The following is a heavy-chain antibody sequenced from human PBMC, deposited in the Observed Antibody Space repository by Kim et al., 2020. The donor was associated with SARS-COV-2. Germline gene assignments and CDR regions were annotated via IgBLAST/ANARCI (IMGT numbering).Heavy chain of an antibody. J-gene: IGHJ4*02. CDR3: ARTVTYYYDSSGYSDY. CDR1: GFTFSSYS. Sequence: GGSLRLSCAASGFTFSSYSMNWVRQAPGKGLEWVSSISSSSSYIYYADSVKGRFTISRDNAKNSLYLQMNSLRAEDTAVYYCARTVTYYYDSSGYSDYWGQGTLVTVSS. CDR2: ISSSSSYI. D-gene: IGHD3-22*01. V-gene: IGHV3-21*01.